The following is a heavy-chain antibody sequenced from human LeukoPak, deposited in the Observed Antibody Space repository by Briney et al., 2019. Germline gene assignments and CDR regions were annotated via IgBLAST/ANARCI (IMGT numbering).Heavy chain of an antibody. CDR2: IWYDGSNK. J-gene: IGHJ4*02. CDR1: GFSLSNYD. CDR3: ARGDPTVTTKQNFDY. V-gene: IGHV3-33*01. D-gene: IGHD4-17*01. Sequence: GGSLRLSCAASGFSLSNYDMHWVRQAPGKGLEWVAVIWYDGSNKYYADSVKGRFTISRDNSKNTLYLQMNSLRVEDTAVYYCARGDPTVTTKQNFDYWGQGTLVTVSS.